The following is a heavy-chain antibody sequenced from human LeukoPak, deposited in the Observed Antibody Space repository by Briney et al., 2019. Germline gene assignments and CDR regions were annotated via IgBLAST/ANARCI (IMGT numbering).Heavy chain of an antibody. CDR1: GFTFSSYR. V-gene: IGHV3-21*01. Sequence: GGSLRLSCAASGFTFSSYRMNWVRQAPGKGLEWVSSISSSSSYIYYADSVKGRFTISRDNAKNSLYLQMNSLRAEDTAVYYCARGRIAVADIDYWGQGTLVTVSS. CDR3: ARGRIAVADIDY. J-gene: IGHJ4*02. CDR2: ISSSSSYI. D-gene: IGHD6-19*01.